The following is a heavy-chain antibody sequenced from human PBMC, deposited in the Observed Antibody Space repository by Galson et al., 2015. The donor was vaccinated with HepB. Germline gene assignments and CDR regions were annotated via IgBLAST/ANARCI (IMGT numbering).Heavy chain of an antibody. CDR3: ARHRRPGTGDPFDY. V-gene: IGHV5-51*01. J-gene: IGHJ4*02. CDR1: GYNFISYW. Sequence: QSGAEVKNPGESLTISCTGSGYNFISYWIGWVRQMPGKGLEWMGIIYLGDSHTRYSPSFQGQVTISADKSISTAYLQWSSLKASDTAMYYCARHRRPGTGDPFDYWGQGTLVTVSS. CDR2: IYLGDSHT. D-gene: IGHD7-27*01.